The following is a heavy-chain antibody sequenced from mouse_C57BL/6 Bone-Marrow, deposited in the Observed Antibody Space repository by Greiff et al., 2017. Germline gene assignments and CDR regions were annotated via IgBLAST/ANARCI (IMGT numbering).Heavy chain of an antibody. J-gene: IGHJ2*01. V-gene: IGHV1-18*01. CDR1: GYTFTDYN. CDR3: ARKGLRRRGYYFDY. CDR2: INPNNGGT. D-gene: IGHD2-2*01. Sequence: VQLQQSGPELVKPGASVKIPCKASGYTFTDYNMDWVKQSHGKSLEWIGDINPNNGGTIYNQKFKGKATLTVDKSSSTAYIELRSLTSEDTAVYYCARKGLRRRGYYFDYWGQGTTLTVSS.